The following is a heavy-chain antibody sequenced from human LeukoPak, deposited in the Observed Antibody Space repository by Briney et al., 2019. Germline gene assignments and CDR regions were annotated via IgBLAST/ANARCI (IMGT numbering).Heavy chain of an antibody. CDR2: IYSSGST. Sequence: GGSLRLSCAASGFTVSTNYMSWVRQAPGKGLEWVSVIYSSGSTYYADSVKGRFTIFRDNSKNTLYLQMNSLRAEDTAVYYCARDGRLAPYSSSTPFDYWGQGTLVTVSS. CDR3: ARDGRLAPYSSSTPFDY. D-gene: IGHD6-6*01. CDR1: GFTVSTNY. V-gene: IGHV3-66*03. J-gene: IGHJ4*02.